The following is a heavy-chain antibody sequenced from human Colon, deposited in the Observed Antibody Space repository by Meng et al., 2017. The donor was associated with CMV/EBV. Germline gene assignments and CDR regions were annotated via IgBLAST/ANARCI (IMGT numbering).Heavy chain of an antibody. CDR3: VRSSGWSLFDY. V-gene: IGHV1-2*07. CDR2: IRSDGSPP. J-gene: IGHJ4*02. Sequence: QAQLVQSGGGGKGPGASVLVSFKTLGYPLCDSYRHWVRPAPGQGLVWMGWIRSDGSPPNYAHKFRGRVTMTRDASVSTAYMELSGLTSDDTAVYFCVRSSGWSLFDYWGPGALVTVSS. D-gene: IGHD6-19*01. CDR1: GYPLCDSY.